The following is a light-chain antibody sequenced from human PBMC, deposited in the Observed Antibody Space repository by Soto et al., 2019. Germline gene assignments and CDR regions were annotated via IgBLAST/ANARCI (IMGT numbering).Light chain of an antibody. CDR2: EGN. V-gene: IGLV2-23*01. CDR3: CSYAGYSFFV. CDR1: SSDVGSSTL. Sequence: QSALTQPASVSGSPGQSITISCTGTSSDVGSSTLVSWYQQHPGKGPKLIIYEGNKRPSGLSNRFSGSKSGNTASLTISGLQAEDEADYYCCSYAGYSFFVFGTGTKVTVL. J-gene: IGLJ1*01.